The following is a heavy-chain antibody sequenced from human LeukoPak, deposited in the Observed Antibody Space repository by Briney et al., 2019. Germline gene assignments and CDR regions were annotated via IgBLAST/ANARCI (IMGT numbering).Heavy chain of an antibody. Sequence: GASVKVSCKASGYTFTSYGTSWVRQAPGQGLEWMGWISAYNGNTNYAQKLQGRVTMTTDTSTSTAYMELRSLRSDDTAVYYCARGGYYYDSRAYYYFDYWGQGTLVTVSS. CDR3: ARGGYYYDSRAYYYFDY. CDR2: ISAYNGNT. V-gene: IGHV1-18*01. D-gene: IGHD3-22*01. J-gene: IGHJ4*02. CDR1: GYTFTSYG.